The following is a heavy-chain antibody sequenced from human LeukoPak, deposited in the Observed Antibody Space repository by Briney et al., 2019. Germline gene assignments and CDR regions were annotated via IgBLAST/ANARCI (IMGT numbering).Heavy chain of an antibody. CDR2: IYTSGST. J-gene: IGHJ5*02. D-gene: IGHD6-13*01. V-gene: IGHV4-61*02. CDR1: GGSISSGSYY. CDR3: ARDLGSSWYNNWFDP. Sequence: SQTLSLTCTVSGGSISSGSYYWSWIRQPAGKGLEWIGRIYTSGSTNYNPSLKSRVTISVDTSKNQFSLKLSSVTAADTAVYYCARDLGSSWYNNWFDPWGQGTLVTVSS.